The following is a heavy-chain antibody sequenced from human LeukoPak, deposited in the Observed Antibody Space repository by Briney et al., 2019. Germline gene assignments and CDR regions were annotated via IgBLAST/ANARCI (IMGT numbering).Heavy chain of an antibody. CDR2: INHSRST. V-gene: IGHV4-34*01. CDR3: ARGGGYNWFDP. CDR1: GGSFSGYF. J-gene: IGHJ5*02. Sequence: SETLSLTCAVYGGSFSGYFWRWIRQPTGKGLEWIGEINHSRSTNYNPSLKSRVTISVDTSKNQFSLKLTSVTAADTAVYYCARGGGYNWFDPWGQGTLVTVSS.